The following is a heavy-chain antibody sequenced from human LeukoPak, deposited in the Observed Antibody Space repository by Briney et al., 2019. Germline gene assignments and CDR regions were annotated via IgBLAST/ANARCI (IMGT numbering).Heavy chain of an antibody. D-gene: IGHD4-17*01. CDR1: RFTSRSYR. J-gene: IGHJ4*02. CDR2: IWYDGSNK. V-gene: IGHV3-33*01. CDR3: ASGGSYGDYPIDY. Sequence: GGSLRLSCASPRFTSRSYRMHWVRQAPGKGLEWVAVIWYDGSNKYYADSVKGRFTISRDNSKNTLYLQMNSLRAEDTAVYYCASGGSYGDYPIDYWGQATLVTVSS.